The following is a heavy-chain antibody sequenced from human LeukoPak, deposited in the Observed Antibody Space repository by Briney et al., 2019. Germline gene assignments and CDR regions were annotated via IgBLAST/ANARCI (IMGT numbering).Heavy chain of an antibody. CDR1: GGSFSGYY. D-gene: IGHD3-9*01. V-gene: IGHV4-34*01. J-gene: IGHJ4*02. CDR2: INHSGST. Sequence: KPSETLSLTCAVYGGSFSGYYWSWIRQPPGKGLEWIGEINHSGSTNYNPSLKSRVTISVDTSKNQFSLKLSSVTAADTAVYYCARHSRDPFENVDYCFDCWGQGTLVTVSS. CDR3: ARHSRDPFENVDYCFDC.